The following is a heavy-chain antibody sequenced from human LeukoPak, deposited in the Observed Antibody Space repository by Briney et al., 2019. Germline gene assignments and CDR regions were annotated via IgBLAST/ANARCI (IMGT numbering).Heavy chain of an antibody. CDR3: ARGLEDSQMQDYDILTGYSYYFDY. V-gene: IGHV4-34*01. Sequence: PSETLSLTCAVYGGSFSGYYWSWIRQPPGKGLEWIWEINHSGSTNCNPSLKSRVTISVDTSKNQFSLKLSSVTAADTAVYYCARGLEDSQMQDYDILTGYSYYFDYWGQGTLVTVSS. CDR1: GGSFSGYY. J-gene: IGHJ4*02. CDR2: INHSGST. D-gene: IGHD3-9*01.